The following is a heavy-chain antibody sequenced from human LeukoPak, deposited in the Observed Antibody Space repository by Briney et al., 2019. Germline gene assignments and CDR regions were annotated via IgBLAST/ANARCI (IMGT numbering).Heavy chain of an antibody. CDR1: GFTFSNYA. Sequence: GGSLRLSCAASGFTFSNYAMHWVRQAPGKGLEWVAVIAHDGNNKYYTDSVKGRFTISRDNSKNTLYLQMNSLRAEDTAVHYCARGRIVGYHDSRPPFQNWGQGTLVTVCS. V-gene: IGHV3-30*04. CDR2: IAHDGNNK. J-gene: IGHJ1*01. D-gene: IGHD3-22*01. CDR3: ARGRIVGYHDSRPPFQN.